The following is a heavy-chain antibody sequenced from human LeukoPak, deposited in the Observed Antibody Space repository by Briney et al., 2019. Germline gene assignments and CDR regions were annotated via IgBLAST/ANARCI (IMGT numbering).Heavy chain of an antibody. CDR1: AGTFSIYA. D-gene: IGHD3-3*01. CDR3: ARGPYYDFWSGYYNRLDG. Sequence: SVKLSCKASAGTFSIYAITWVRQAPGQGHEWMGRIIPILGIANYAQKFQGRVTITADKSTSTAYMELSSLRSEDTAVYYCARGPYYDFWSGYYNRLDGWGQGTLVTVSS. J-gene: IGHJ4*02. CDR2: IIPILGIA. V-gene: IGHV1-69*04.